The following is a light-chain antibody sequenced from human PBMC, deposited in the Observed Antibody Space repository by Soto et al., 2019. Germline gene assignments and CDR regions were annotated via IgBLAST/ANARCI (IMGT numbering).Light chain of an antibody. V-gene: IGKV1-27*01. Sequence: DLRMTPSPSSVSASVGDRVSTTVRASQDIRHYLAWYQQKPGKVPRLLIYVASNLQSGVPSRFSGSGSGTDFTLTISSLQPEDVGSYYCQKYNSAPWTFGHGTKVDIK. J-gene: IGKJ1*01. CDR1: QDIRHY. CDR3: QKYNSAPWT. CDR2: VAS.